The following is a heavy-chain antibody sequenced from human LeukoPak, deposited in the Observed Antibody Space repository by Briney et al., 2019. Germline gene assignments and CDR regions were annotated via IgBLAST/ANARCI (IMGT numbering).Heavy chain of an antibody. CDR1: GGSFSGYY. CDR3: AREGRQVTQLYGSYIFDY. CDR2: INHSGST. V-gene: IGHV4-34*01. D-gene: IGHD4-11*01. Sequence: SETLSLTCAVYGGSFSGYYWSWIRQPPGKGLEWIGEINHSGSTYYNPSLKSRVTISVDTSKNQFSLKLSSVTAADTAVYYCAREGRQVTQLYGSYIFDYWGQGTLVTVSS. J-gene: IGHJ4*02.